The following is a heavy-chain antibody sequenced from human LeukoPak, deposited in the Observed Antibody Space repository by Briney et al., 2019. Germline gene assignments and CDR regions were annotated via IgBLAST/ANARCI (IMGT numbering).Heavy chain of an antibody. CDR2: IKSKGDGETT. CDR3: TTDLGLTMIRGVIVY. D-gene: IGHD3-10*01. CDR1: GFTFTNAW. V-gene: IGHV3-15*01. Sequence: PGGSLRLSCTVSGFTFTNAWMNWVRQAPGKGLEWVGRIKSKGDGETTDYAAPVKGRFTMSRDDSKATLYLQMNSLKAEDTAVYYCTTDLGLTMIRGVIVYWGQGALVTVSS. J-gene: IGHJ4*02.